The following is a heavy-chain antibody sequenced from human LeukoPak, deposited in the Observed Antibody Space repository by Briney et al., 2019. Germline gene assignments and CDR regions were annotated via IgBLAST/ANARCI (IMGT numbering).Heavy chain of an antibody. CDR2: IIPIFGTA. D-gene: IGHD3-22*01. V-gene: IGHV1-69*05. J-gene: IGHJ4*02. CDR1: GGTFSSYA. CDR3: ARDRGLGYDSSGYQSDSYSDY. Sequence: SVKVSCKASGGTFSSYAISWVRQAPGQGLEWMGGIIPIFGTANYAQKFQGRVTITTDESTSTAYMELSSLRSEDTAVYYCARDRGLGYDSSGYQSDSYSDYWGQGTLVTVSS.